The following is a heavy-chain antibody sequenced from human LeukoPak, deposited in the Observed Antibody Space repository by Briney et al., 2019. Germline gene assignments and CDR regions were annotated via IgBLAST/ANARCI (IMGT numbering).Heavy chain of an antibody. Sequence: SETLSLTCTVSGGSISSYYWSWIRQPPGKGLEWIGYIYTSGSTNYNPSLKSRVTISVDTSKNQFSLKLSSVTAADTAVYYCARVGSIAARNNWFDPWGQGTLVTVPS. CDR2: IYTSGST. D-gene: IGHD6-6*01. CDR3: ARVGSIAARNNWFDP. V-gene: IGHV4-4*09. CDR1: GGSISSYY. J-gene: IGHJ5*02.